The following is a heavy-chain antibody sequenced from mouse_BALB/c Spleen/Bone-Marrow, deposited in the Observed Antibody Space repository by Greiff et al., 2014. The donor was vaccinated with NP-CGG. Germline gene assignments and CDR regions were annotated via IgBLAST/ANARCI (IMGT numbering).Heavy chain of an antibody. Sequence: VQLQQSGADLVKPGASVKFSCTASGFTFKDSYMHWVQQTPEKGLEWIGRIDPANGNTKYDPKVQGKATITADTASSTAYLQLSSLTSEDTAVYYCARYRLGTYFDYWGQGTTLTVSS. CDR2: IDPANGNT. CDR1: GFTFKDSY. D-gene: IGHD2-14*01. CDR3: ARYRLGTYFDY. V-gene: IGHV14-3*02. J-gene: IGHJ2*01.